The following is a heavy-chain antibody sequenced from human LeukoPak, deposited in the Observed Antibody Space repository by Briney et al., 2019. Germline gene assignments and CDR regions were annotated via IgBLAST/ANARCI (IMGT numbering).Heavy chain of an antibody. D-gene: IGHD6-19*01. CDR3: ARDLRVSRVAVAGMGDSY. CDR2: ISAYNGNT. J-gene: IGHJ4*02. V-gene: IGHV1-18*04. Sequence: ASVKVSCKASGYTFTSYGIRWVRQAPGQGLEWMRWISAYNGNTNYAQKLQGRVTMTTDTSTSTAYMELRSLRSDDTAVYYCARDLRVSRVAVAGMGDSYWGQGTLVTVSS. CDR1: GYTFTSYG.